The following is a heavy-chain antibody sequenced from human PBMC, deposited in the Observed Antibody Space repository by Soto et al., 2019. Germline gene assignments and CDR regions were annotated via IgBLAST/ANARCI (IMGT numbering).Heavy chain of an antibody. Sequence: PSETLSLTCTVSGGSISSGGYYWSWIRQHPGKGLEWIGYIYYSGSTYYNPSLKSRVTISVDTSKNQFSLKLSPVTAADTAVYYCARESVRGADDAFDIWGQGTMVTVSS. CDR3: ARESVRGADDAFDI. CDR2: IYYSGST. J-gene: IGHJ3*02. CDR1: GGSISSGGYY. V-gene: IGHV4-31*03. D-gene: IGHD3-10*01.